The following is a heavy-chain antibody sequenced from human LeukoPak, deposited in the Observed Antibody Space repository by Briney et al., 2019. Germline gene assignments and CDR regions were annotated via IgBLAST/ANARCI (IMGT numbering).Heavy chain of an antibody. Sequence: SETLSLTCTVSGGSISSYYWSWIRQPAGKGLEWIGLIYASGSTNYNPSLKSRVTMSVDTSKNQFSLKLSSVTAADTAVYYCARGTYYYDSSGYHLSYWGQGTLVTVSS. V-gene: IGHV4-4*07. J-gene: IGHJ4*02. CDR1: GGSISSYY. CDR2: IYASGST. D-gene: IGHD3-22*01. CDR3: ARGTYYYDSSGYHLSY.